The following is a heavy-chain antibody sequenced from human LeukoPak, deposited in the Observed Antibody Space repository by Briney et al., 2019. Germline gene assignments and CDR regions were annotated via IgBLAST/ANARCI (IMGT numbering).Heavy chain of an antibody. CDR1: GGSISSSDFN. D-gene: IGHD6-25*01. J-gene: IGHJ4*02. CDR2: ISYSGST. V-gene: IGHV4-39*01. CDR3: ARLDKGIKAAHFDY. Sequence: PSETLSLTCTVSGGSISSSDFNWGWIRQPPGKGLEWIGVISYSGSTYYNPSLKSRVTISVDTFKSHFSLKLSSVTAADTAIYYCARLDKGIKAAHFDYWGQGTLVTVSS.